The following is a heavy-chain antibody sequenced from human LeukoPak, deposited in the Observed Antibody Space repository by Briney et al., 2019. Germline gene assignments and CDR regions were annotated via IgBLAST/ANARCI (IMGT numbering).Heavy chain of an antibody. CDR2: TRNRANSYTT. V-gene: IGHV3-72*01. CDR3: ARGPPYGGYARAFDH. Sequence: GGSLRLSCAASGFTFSDHYMDWVRQAPGKGLEWVGRTRNRANSYTTDYAASVKGRFTISRDDSKNSLYLQMNSLKTEDTAVYYCARGPPYGGYARAFDHWGQGTLVTVSS. CDR1: GFTFSDHY. D-gene: IGHD5-12*01. J-gene: IGHJ4*02.